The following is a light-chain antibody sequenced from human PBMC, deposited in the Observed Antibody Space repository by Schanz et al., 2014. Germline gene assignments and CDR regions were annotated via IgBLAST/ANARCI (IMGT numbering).Light chain of an antibody. Sequence: QSALTQPASVSGPPGQSITISCTGTSSDVGSYNLVSWYQQHPGKAPKVMIYEGSKRPSGVSNRFSGSKSGNTASLTISGLQAEDEADYYCCSYAGSSTSFRVVFGGGTKLTVL. J-gene: IGLJ2*01. CDR3: CSYAGSSTSFRVV. CDR1: SSDVGSYNL. V-gene: IGLV2-23*01. CDR2: EGS.